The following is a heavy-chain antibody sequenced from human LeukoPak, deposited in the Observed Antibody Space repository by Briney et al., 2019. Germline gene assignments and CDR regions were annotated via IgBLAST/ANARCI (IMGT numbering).Heavy chain of an antibody. J-gene: IGHJ4*02. Sequence: SETLSLTCAVYGGSFSGYYWSWIRQPLGKGLEWIGEINHSGSTNYNPSLKSRVTISVDTSKNQFSLKLSSVTAAATAVYYCARDQSGSYYGSFDYWGQGTLVTVSS. CDR1: GGSFSGYY. V-gene: IGHV4-34*01. CDR2: INHSGST. CDR3: ARDQSGSYYGSFDY. D-gene: IGHD1-26*01.